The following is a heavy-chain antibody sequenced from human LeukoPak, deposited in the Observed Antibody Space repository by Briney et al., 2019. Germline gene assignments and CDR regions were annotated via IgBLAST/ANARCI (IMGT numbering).Heavy chain of an antibody. V-gene: IGHV3-11*04. Sequence: KPGGSLRLSCAASGFTLSDYYMSWIRQTPGKGLEWISYMSSTGNTIYYGDSGKGRFTVSRDNAKNSLFLQMDSLRAEDTAVYYCARSTDYFTYFGLWGRGSLVTVSS. D-gene: IGHD2/OR15-2a*01. CDR3: ARSTDYFTYFGL. J-gene: IGHJ2*01. CDR2: MSSTGNTI. CDR1: GFTLSDYY.